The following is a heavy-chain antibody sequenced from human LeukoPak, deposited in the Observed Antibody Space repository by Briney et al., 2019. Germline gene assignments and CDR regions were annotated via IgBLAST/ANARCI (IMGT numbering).Heavy chain of an antibody. CDR3: ARPRWLVRGGFDY. Sequence: GGSLRLSCAASGFTLSSYWMSWVRQAPGKGLEWVANIKQDGSEKYYVDSVKGRFTISRDNAKNSLYLQMNSLRAEDTAVYYCARPRWLVRGGFDYWGQGTLVTVSS. CDR1: GFTLSSYW. J-gene: IGHJ4*02. D-gene: IGHD6-19*01. CDR2: IKQDGSEK. V-gene: IGHV3-7*03.